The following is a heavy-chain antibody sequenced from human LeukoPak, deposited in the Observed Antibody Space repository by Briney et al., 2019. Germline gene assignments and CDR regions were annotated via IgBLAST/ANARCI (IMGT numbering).Heavy chain of an antibody. Sequence: GGSLRLSCAASGVMFSSYGMHWVRQAPGKGLEWVAFIRHDENKKYYADSVKGRFTISRDNSKNTQYLQMNSLRVEDTAVYSCASHSSGSTFYYYYYMDVWGKGTTVTISS. CDR3: ASHSSGSTFYYYYYMDV. J-gene: IGHJ6*03. CDR2: IRHDENKK. CDR1: GVMFSSYG. D-gene: IGHD3-22*01. V-gene: IGHV3-30*02.